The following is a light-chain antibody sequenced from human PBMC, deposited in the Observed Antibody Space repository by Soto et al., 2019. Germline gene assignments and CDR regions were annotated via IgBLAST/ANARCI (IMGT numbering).Light chain of an antibody. CDR2: EVT. CDR3: SSYAGSNKSV. CDR1: SSDVGGYKY. Sequence: QSALTQPPSASGSPGQSVTISCTGTSSDVGGYKYVSWYQHHPGKAPKVVIYEVTKRPSGVPDRFSGSQSGNTASLTVSGLQAEDEADYYCSSYAGSNKSVFGTGTKLTVL. V-gene: IGLV2-8*01. J-gene: IGLJ1*01.